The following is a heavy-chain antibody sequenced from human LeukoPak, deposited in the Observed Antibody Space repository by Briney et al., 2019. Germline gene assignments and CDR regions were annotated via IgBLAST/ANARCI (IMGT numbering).Heavy chain of an antibody. Sequence: GGSLRLSCAASGFTFSSYEMNWVRQAPGKGLEWVSYISSSSSTIYYADSVKGRFTISRDNAKNSLYLQMNSLRDEDTAVYYCARGNHYYDSSEFDYWGQGTLVTVSS. CDR2: ISSSSSTI. J-gene: IGHJ4*02. CDR1: GFTFSSYE. D-gene: IGHD3-22*01. V-gene: IGHV3-48*02. CDR3: ARGNHYYDSSEFDY.